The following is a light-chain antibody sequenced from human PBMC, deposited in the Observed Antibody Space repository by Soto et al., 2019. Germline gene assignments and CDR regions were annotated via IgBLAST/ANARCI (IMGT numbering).Light chain of an antibody. CDR1: SSNIGAGYD. V-gene: IGLV1-40*01. Sequence: QLVLTQPPSVSGAPGQRVTISCTGSSSNIGAGYDVHWYQQLPGTAPKLLIYGNSNRPSGVPDRFSGSKSGTSASLAITGLQAEDEADYYCQSYDSSPSGSVFGGGTKLTVL. CDR2: GNS. CDR3: QSYDSSPSGSV. J-gene: IGLJ2*01.